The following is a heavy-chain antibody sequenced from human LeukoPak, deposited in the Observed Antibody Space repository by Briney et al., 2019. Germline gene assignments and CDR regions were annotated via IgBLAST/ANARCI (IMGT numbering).Heavy chain of an antibody. CDR1: GESFSDYF. D-gene: IGHD5-18*01. V-gene: IGHV4-34*01. Sequence: SETLSLTCAVYGESFSDYFWSWIRQPPGKGLEWIGEINHSGSTNYNPSLKSRVTILVDTSKNQSSLKLTSVTAADTAVYYCASFSNLDTGLTGNYWGPGTLVTVSS. CDR2: INHSGST. CDR3: ASFSNLDTGLTGNY. J-gene: IGHJ4*02.